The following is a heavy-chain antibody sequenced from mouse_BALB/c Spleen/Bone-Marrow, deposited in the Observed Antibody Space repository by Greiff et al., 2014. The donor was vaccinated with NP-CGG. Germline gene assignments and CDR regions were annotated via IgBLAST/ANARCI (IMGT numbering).Heavy chain of an antibody. V-gene: IGHV1-62-2*01. CDR1: GYTFTEYI. Sequence: QVQLQQPGAGLVKPGASVKLSCKASGYTFTEYIIHWVKQRSGQGLEWIGWFYPGSGSIKYNEKFKDKATLTADKSSSTVYMELSRLTSEVSAVYFCARHESYGNYLYFDVWGAGTTVTVSS. J-gene: IGHJ1*01. D-gene: IGHD2-10*02. CDR2: FYPGSGSI. CDR3: ARHESYGNYLYFDV.